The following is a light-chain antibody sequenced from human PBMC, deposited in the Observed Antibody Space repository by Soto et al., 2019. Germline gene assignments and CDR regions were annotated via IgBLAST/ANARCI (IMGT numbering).Light chain of an antibody. CDR2: QVS. CDR1: QSLVYSDGNTY. V-gene: IGKV2-24*01. J-gene: IGKJ1*01. Sequence: VLTQTPLSSPVTLGQPASISCRSSQSLVYSDGNTYLSWLQQRPGQPPRLLIYQVSNRFSGVADRFSGRGAGTDFTLKISRVEAEDVGVYSCIQFSHFPRTFGQGTKVEIK. CDR3: IQFSHFPRT.